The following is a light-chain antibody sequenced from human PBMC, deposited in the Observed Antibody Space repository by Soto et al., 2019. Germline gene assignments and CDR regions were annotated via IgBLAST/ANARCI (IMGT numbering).Light chain of an antibody. J-gene: IGLJ1*01. CDR2: EVS. Sequence: QSDLTQPASVSGSPGQSITISCTGTSSDVGGYNYVSWYQQHPGKVPKLMIYEVSNRPSGVSYRFSGSKSGNTASLTISGLQAEDEADYYCSSHTSTNTRVFGTGTKSPS. CDR1: SSDVGGYNY. CDR3: SSHTSTNTRV. V-gene: IGLV2-14*01.